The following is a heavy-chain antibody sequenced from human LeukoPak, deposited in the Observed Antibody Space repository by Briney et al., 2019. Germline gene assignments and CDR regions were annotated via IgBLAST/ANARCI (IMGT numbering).Heavy chain of an antibody. CDR2: IKGGGGDP. Sequence: QPGGSLRLSCAASGFTFSSYAMGWVRPAPGKGLEGVSSIKGGGGDPFYADSVRGRFTISRDNSKNTLYLQLNSLRAEDTAVYFCAKGGHDFNPFYCWGQGALVTVSS. V-gene: IGHV3-23*01. CDR1: GFTFSSYA. D-gene: IGHD2-21*02. J-gene: IGHJ4*02. CDR3: AKGGHDFNPFYC.